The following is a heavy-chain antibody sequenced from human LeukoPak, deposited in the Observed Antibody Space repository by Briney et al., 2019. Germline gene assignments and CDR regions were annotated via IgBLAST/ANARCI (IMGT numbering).Heavy chain of an antibody. CDR1: GFTFSSYS. Sequence: GGSLRLSCAASGFTFSSYSMNWVRQAPGKGLEWVSSISSSSSYIYYADSVKGRFTISRDNAKNSLYLQMNSLRAEDTAVYYCARASVVVISFHYYNMDVWGKGTTVTVSS. V-gene: IGHV3-21*01. D-gene: IGHD3-22*01. CDR2: ISSSSSYI. J-gene: IGHJ6*03. CDR3: ARASVVVISFHYYNMDV.